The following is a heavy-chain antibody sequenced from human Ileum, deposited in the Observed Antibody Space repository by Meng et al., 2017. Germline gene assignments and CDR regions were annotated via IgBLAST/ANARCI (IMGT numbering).Heavy chain of an antibody. Sequence: DVRLVESGGGLVQPGGYRRLSCAVSGFTFTGNWMHWVRQIPGKGPVWVARTNGDGTYTEYADSVRGRFTISRDNAKNTMYLQMISLRVEDTAVYFCAKDWGGVGALDYWGQGSLVTVSS. CDR2: TNGDGTYT. D-gene: IGHD1-26*01. CDR1: GFTFTGNW. V-gene: IGHV3-74*03. CDR3: AKDWGGVGALDY. J-gene: IGHJ4*02.